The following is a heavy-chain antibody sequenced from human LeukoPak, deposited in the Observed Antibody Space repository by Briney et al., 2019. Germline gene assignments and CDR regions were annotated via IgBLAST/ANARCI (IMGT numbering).Heavy chain of an antibody. J-gene: IGHJ3*02. Sequence: ASVKVSCKASGYTFTGYYMHWVRQAPGQGLEWMGRINPNSGGTNYAQKFQGRVTMTRDTSISTAYMELSRLRSDDTAVYYCARVRINWNYSFDIWGQGTMVTLSS. V-gene: IGHV1-2*06. CDR3: ARVRINWNYSFDI. D-gene: IGHD1-7*01. CDR2: INPNSGGT. CDR1: GYTFTGYY.